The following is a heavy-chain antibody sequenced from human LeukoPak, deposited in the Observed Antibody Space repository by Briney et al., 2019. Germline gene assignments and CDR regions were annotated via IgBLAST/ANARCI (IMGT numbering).Heavy chain of an antibody. V-gene: IGHV1-18*01. CDR2: ISAYNGNT. Sequence: ASVKVSCKASGYTFTSYGIGWVRQAPGQGLEWMGWISAYNGNTNYAQKLQGRVTMTTDTSTSTAYMELRSLRSDDTAVYYCASGHDGPGYSSGWYDDVYWGQGTLVTVSS. J-gene: IGHJ4*02. D-gene: IGHD6-19*01. CDR3: ASGHDGPGYSSGWYDDVY. CDR1: GYTFTSYG.